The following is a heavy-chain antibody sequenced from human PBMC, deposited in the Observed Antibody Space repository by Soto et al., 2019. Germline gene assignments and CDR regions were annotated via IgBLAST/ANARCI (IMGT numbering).Heavy chain of an antibody. CDR2: INPNSGGT. V-gene: IGHV1-2*04. J-gene: IGHJ6*02. CDR3: ARDSSGYGMDV. D-gene: IGHD6-19*01. Sequence: ASVNVSCKASGYTFTGYYMHWVRQAPGQGLEWMGWINPNSGGTNYAQKSQGWVTMTRDTSISTAYMELSRLRSVDTAVYYCARDSSGYGMDVWGQGTTVTVSS. CDR1: GYTFTGYY.